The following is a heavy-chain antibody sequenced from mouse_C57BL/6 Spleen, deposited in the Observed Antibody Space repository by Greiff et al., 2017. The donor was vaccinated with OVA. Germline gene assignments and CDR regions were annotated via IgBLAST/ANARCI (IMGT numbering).Heavy chain of an antibody. D-gene: IGHD1-1*01. V-gene: IGHV1-64*01. CDR2: IHPNSGST. Sequence: VQLQQPGAELVKPGASVKLSCKASGYTFTSYWMHWVKQRPGQGLEWIGMIHPNSGSTNYNEKFKSKATLTVDKSSSTAYMQLSSLTSEDSAVYYCARTGATVVEEGTWFAYWGQGTLVTVSA. J-gene: IGHJ3*01. CDR1: GYTFTSYW. CDR3: ARTGATVVEEGTWFAY.